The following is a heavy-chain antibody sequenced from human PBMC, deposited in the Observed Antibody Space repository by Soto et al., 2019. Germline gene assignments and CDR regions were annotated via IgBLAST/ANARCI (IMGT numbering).Heavy chain of an antibody. D-gene: IGHD6-6*01. CDR2: ISAHNGNT. J-gene: IGHJ4*02. Sequence: QVHLVQSGAEVKKPGASVKVSCKGSGYAFTTYGITWVRQAPGQGLEWMGWISAHNGNTNYAQKLQGRVSVTRDTSKSTAYMELRSLRSDATAVYYCARGRDGDYWGQGALVTVSS. CDR3: ARGRDGDY. V-gene: IGHV1-18*01. CDR1: GYAFTTYG.